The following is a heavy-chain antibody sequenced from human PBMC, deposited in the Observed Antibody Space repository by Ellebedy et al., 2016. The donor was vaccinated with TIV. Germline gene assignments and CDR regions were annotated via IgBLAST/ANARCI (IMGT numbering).Heavy chain of an antibody. V-gene: IGHV3-30*01. D-gene: IGHD2-2*01. Sequence: PGGSLRLSCAASGFTFSSYAMHWVRQAPGKGLEWVAVISYDGSNKYYADSVKGRFTISRDNSKNTLYLQMNSLRAEDTAVYYCVKATRRYCSSTSCSWGYDYWGQGTLVTVSS. CDR2: ISYDGSNK. CDR3: VKATRRYCSSTSCSWGYDY. J-gene: IGHJ4*02. CDR1: GFTFSSYA.